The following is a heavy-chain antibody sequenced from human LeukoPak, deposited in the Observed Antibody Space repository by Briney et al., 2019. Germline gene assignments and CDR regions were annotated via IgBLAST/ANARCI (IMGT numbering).Heavy chain of an antibody. CDR3: ARDGNATYYYGSGSYYNLPTLDY. CDR1: GGSFSSYA. CDR2: IIPIFGTA. J-gene: IGHJ4*02. V-gene: IGHV1-69*13. D-gene: IGHD3-10*01. Sequence: SVKVSCKASGGSFSSYAISWVRQAPGQGLEWMGGIIPIFGTANYAQKFQGRVTITADESTSTAYMELSSLRSEDTAVYYCARDGNATYYYGSGSYYNLPTLDYWGQGTLVTVSS.